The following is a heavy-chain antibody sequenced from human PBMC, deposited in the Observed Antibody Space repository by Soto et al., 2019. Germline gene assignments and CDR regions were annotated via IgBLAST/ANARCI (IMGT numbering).Heavy chain of an antibody. CDR1: GGTFSTSA. V-gene: IGHV1-69*12. D-gene: IGHD3-9*01. J-gene: IGHJ4*02. Sequence: QVQLVQSGAEVKKPGSSVKVSCKASGGTFSTSAISWVRQAPGQGLEWLGGIIPIFGTTRYAQKFQGRVTITADDSTNTAYMELSSLRSEDTAVYYCAIHGDAYIFSPFDCWGQGTLVTVSS. CDR2: IIPIFGTT. CDR3: AIHGDAYIFSPFDC.